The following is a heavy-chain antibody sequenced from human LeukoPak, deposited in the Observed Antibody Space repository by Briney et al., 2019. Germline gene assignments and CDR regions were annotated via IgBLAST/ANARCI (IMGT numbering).Heavy chain of an antibody. CDR2: IRSKAYGGTA. J-gene: IGHJ6*04. D-gene: IGHD3-10*01. CDR1: GFTFGDYA. CDR3: TRDRGYFGSGVGYGMDV. V-gene: IGHV3-49*04. Sequence: GGSLRLSCTISGFTFGDYATSWVRQAAGKGLEWVGLIRSKAYGGTAEYAASVKGRFTISRDDSKSIAYLQMNSLKTKDTAVYYCTRDRGYFGSGVGYGMDVWGKGTTVTVSS.